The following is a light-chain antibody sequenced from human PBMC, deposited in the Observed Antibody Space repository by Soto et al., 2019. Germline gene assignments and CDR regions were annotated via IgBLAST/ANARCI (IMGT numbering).Light chain of an antibody. CDR2: LNSDGSH. V-gene: IGLV4-69*01. J-gene: IGLJ2*01. Sequence: QAVVTQSPSASASLGASVKLTCTLSSGHSNYAIAWHQQQSEKGPRYLMKLNSDGSHSKGDGIPDRFSGSSSGAERYLTISSPQSEDEADYSCQTWGSGIVVFGGGTKLTVL. CDR3: QTWGSGIVV. CDR1: SGHSNYA.